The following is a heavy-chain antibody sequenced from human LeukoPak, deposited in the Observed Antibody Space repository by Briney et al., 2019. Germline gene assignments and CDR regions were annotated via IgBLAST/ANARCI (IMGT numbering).Heavy chain of an antibody. V-gene: IGHV3-74*01. CDR3: AKSGLNRFDY. J-gene: IGHJ4*02. CDR2: INPDGSTT. D-gene: IGHD2-15*01. CDR1: GFAFRNYW. Sequence: PGGSLRLSCVASGFAFRNYWMYWVRQGPGKGLVWLSRINPDGSTTTYADSVKGRSTISRDNSKNTLCLQMNSLRAEDTAVYYCAKSGLNRFDYWGQGTLVTVSS.